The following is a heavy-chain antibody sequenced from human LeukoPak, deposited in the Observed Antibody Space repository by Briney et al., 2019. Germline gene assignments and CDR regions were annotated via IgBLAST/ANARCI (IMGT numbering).Heavy chain of an antibody. D-gene: IGHD6-6*01. Sequence: GGSLRLSCAASGFTFSSYAMSWGRQAPGKGLEWVSAISGSGGSTYYAASVKGRFTISRDNSKNTLYLQMNSLRAEDTAVYYCAKDFRDGSSSFDYWGQGTLVTVSS. J-gene: IGHJ4*02. CDR1: GFTFSSYA. CDR3: AKDFRDGSSSFDY. V-gene: IGHV3-23*01. CDR2: ISGSGGST.